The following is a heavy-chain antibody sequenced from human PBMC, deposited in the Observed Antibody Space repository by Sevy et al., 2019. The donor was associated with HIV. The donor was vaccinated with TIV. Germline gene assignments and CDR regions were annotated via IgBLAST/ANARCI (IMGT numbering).Heavy chain of an antibody. CDR2: IRFDGSNK. Sequence: GGSPRLSCAASGFTFSNYGMHWVRQAPGKGLEWVAFIRFDGSNKYYADSVKGRFTISRDNSKNTLYLHMNSLSADDTAVFYCAKDLNYCSTSSCSYFFDYWGQGTLVTVSS. V-gene: IGHV3-30*02. J-gene: IGHJ4*02. CDR1: GFTFSNYG. D-gene: IGHD2-2*01. CDR3: AKDLNYCSTSSCSYFFDY.